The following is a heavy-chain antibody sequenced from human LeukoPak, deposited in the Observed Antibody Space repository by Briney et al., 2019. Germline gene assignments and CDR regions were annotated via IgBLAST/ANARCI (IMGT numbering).Heavy chain of an antibody. CDR3: ARLQYCSGGGCYPGAFDI. CDR2: INHTGST. CDR1: GGSSSGYY. D-gene: IGHD2-15*01. V-gene: IGHV4-34*01. Sequence: KPSETLTLTCTVYGGSSSGYYCSWIRQPPGKGLEWIGEINHTGSTNYNPSLKSRVTISVDTSKNQFSLKLTSVTAADTAVYYCARLQYCSGGGCYPGAFDIWGRGTLVIVSS. J-gene: IGHJ3*02.